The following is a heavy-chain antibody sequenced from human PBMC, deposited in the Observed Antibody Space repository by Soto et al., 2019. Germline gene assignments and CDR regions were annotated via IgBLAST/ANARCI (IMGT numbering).Heavy chain of an antibody. D-gene: IGHD3-3*01. V-gene: IGHV1-69*13. J-gene: IGHJ6*02. Sequence: SVKVSCKASGGTFSSYAISWVRQAPGQGLEWMGGIIPIFGTANYAQKFQGRVTITADESTSTAYMELSSLRSEDTAVYYCARGRVTIFGVVPRPYYCGMDVWGQGTTVTVSS. CDR3: ARGRVTIFGVVPRPYYCGMDV. CDR2: IIPIFGTA. CDR1: GGTFSSYA.